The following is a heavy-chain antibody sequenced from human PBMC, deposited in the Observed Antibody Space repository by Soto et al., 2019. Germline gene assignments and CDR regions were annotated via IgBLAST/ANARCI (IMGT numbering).Heavy chain of an antibody. CDR3: AKYSSGWYQKNWFDP. Sequence: EVQLLESGGGLVQPGGSLRLSCAASGFTFSSYAMSWVRQAPGKGLEWVSAISGSGGSTYYADSVKGRFTISRDNSKNTLYLQMISLRAEDTAVYYCAKYSSGWYQKNWFDPWGQGTLVTVSS. J-gene: IGHJ5*02. V-gene: IGHV3-23*01. CDR2: ISGSGGST. D-gene: IGHD6-19*01. CDR1: GFTFSSYA.